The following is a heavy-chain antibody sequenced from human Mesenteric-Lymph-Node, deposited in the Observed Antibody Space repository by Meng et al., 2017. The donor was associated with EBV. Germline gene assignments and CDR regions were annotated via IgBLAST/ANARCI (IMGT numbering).Heavy chain of an antibody. Sequence: VQVEEAGPGLVKLSGTLSLTCAVSGCSNSGNNWWSWIRKPPGKGLEWIGEVFHIGSTNYNPSLKSRVTISLDKSKNQFSLKLTSVTAADTAVYFCARVSEISGTWLDCWGQGTLVTVSS. J-gene: IGHJ1*01. V-gene: IGHV4-4*02. CDR3: ARVSEISGTWLDC. D-gene: IGHD1-7*01. CDR2: VFHIGST. CDR1: GCSNSGNNW.